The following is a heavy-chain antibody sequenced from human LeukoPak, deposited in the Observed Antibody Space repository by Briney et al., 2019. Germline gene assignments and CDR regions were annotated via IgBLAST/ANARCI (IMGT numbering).Heavy chain of an antibody. Sequence: SETLSLTCTASGGSISSSSYYWSWIRQPPGKGLEWIGYIYYSGSTNYNPSLKSRVTISVDTSKNQFSLKLSSVTAADTAVYYCARAYDSSGYYFSYAFDIWGQGTMVTVSS. CDR3: ARAYDSSGYYFSYAFDI. CDR1: GGSISSSSYY. J-gene: IGHJ3*02. V-gene: IGHV4-61*05. CDR2: IYYSGST. D-gene: IGHD3-22*01.